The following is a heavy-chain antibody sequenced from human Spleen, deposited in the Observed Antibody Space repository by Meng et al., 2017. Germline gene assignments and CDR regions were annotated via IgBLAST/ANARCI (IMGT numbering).Heavy chain of an antibody. V-gene: IGHV4-4*02. Sequence: QVQLQESGPGLVKPSQTLSLTCAVSGGSIRSSNWWSGVRQPPGKGLEWIGEIYHSGSTNYNPSLKSRVSMSIDKSKNQFSLKLTSVTAADTAVYHCLRGSGGSVWGQGTLVTVSS. CDR2: IYHSGST. J-gene: IGHJ1*01. CDR1: GGSIRSSNW. CDR3: LRGSGGSV. D-gene: IGHD3-10*01.